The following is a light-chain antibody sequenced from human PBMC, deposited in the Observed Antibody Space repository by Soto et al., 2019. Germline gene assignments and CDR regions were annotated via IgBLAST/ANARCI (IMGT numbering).Light chain of an antibody. CDR2: GTS. CDR1: QTITSFY. V-gene: IGKV3-20*01. Sequence: TQSPGTLSLSPGERATLTCRASQTITSFYLAWYQQKPGQAPRLLIYGTSTRATGIPDRFSGSGSGTDFTLTIRKLEPEDFAVYYCQQFGGSPPRFTFGPGTKVEVK. J-gene: IGKJ3*01. CDR3: QQFGGSPPRFT.